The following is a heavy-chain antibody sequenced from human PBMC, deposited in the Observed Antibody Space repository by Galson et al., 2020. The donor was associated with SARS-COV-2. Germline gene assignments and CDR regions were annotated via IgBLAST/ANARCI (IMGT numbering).Heavy chain of an antibody. V-gene: IGHV3-30*04. CDR1: GFTFSSYA. J-gene: IGHJ6*02. D-gene: IGHD5-12*01. CDR3: ATDPWGGWLQSYYGMDV. Sequence: GGSLRLSCAASGFTFSSYAMHWVRQAPGKGLEWVAVISYDGSNKYYADSVKGRFTISRDNSKNTLYLQMNSLRAEDTAVYYCATDPWGGWLQSYYGMDVWGQGTTVTVSS. CDR2: ISYDGSNK.